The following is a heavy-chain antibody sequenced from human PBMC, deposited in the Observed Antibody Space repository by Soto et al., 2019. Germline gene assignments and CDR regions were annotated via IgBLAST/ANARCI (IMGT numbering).Heavy chain of an antibody. CDR1: SGSISSSNW. D-gene: IGHD3-10*01. Sequence: QVQLQESGPGLVKPSGTLSLTCAVSSGSISSSNWWSWVRQPPGKGLEWIGEIYHSGSTNYNPSLKSRFTISVDKSKNQCSLRLSSVTAADTAVYYCAAWVHGSGSYYFGYWGQGTLVTVSS. J-gene: IGHJ4*02. CDR3: AAWVHGSGSYYFGY. CDR2: IYHSGST. V-gene: IGHV4-4*02.